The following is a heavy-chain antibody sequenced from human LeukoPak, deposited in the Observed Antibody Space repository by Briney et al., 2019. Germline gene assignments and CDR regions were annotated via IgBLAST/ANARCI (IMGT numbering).Heavy chain of an antibody. CDR1: GFTFSTYT. CDR3: AREGVVTPDY. D-gene: IGHD3-10*01. J-gene: IGHJ4*02. Sequence: GSLRLSCAGSGFTFSTYTMNWVRQAPGKGLEWVSSISRYGAYIYYADSVKGRFTISRDDATNSLSLEMNSLRVEDTAMYYCAREGVVTPDYWGQGTLVTVSS. V-gene: IGHV3-21*01. CDR2: ISRYGAYI.